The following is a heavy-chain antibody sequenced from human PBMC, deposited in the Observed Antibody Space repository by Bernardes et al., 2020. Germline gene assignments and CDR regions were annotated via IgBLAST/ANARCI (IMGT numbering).Heavy chain of an antibody. J-gene: IGHJ6*03. Sequence: SEPLSLTCGVYGGSFSGYYWSWIRQPPGKGLEWIGEINHSGSTNYNPSLKSRVTISVDTSKNQFSLKLSSVTAADTAVYYAARGGGFWSGYSGMDVWGKGTTVTVSS. CDR1: GGSFSGYY. CDR2: INHSGST. V-gene: IGHV4-34*01. D-gene: IGHD3-3*01. CDR3: ARGGGFWSGYSGMDV.